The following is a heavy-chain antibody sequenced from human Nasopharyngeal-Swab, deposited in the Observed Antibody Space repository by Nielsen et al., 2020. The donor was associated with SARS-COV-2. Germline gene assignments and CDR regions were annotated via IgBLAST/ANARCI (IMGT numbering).Heavy chain of an antibody. CDR2: VSSSGSYI. V-gene: IGHV3-21*06. CDR1: GFTFSSYS. Sequence: GESLKISCAASGFTFSSYSMNWVRQAPGKGLEWVSSVSSSGSYISYADSLKGRFTISRDNVKNTLYLQMNSLRAEDTAVYYCAEDRRIKYDFWSGSRSDSFDIWGQGTMVTVSS. CDR3: AEDRRIKYDFWSGSRSDSFDI. D-gene: IGHD3-3*01. J-gene: IGHJ3*02.